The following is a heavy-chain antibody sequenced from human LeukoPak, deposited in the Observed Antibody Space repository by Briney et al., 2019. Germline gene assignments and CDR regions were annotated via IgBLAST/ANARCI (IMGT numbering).Heavy chain of an antibody. V-gene: IGHV3-21*01. CDR1: GFTFSSYS. J-gene: IGHJ5*02. CDR3: ARGVVAAAGNWFDP. Sequence: GGSLRPSCAASGFTFSSYSMNWVRQAPGKRLEWVSSISSSSSYIYYADSVKGRFTISRDNAKNSLYLQMNSLRAEDTAVYYCARGVVAAAGNWFDPWGQGTLVTVSS. D-gene: IGHD6-13*01. CDR2: ISSSSSYI.